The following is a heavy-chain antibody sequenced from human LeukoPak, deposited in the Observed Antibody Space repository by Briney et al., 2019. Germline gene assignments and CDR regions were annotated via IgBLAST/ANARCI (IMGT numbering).Heavy chain of an antibody. J-gene: IGHJ4*02. Sequence: SETLSLTCTVSGGSISSSSYYWVWIRQPPGKGREWIGSIYYSGSTYYNPSLKSRVTISVDTSKNQFSLKLSSVTAADTAVYYCASTFGTSYRLFDYWGQGTLVTVSS. CDR2: IYYSGST. D-gene: IGHD3-16*02. V-gene: IGHV4-39*01. CDR1: GGSISSSSYY. CDR3: ASTFGTSYRLFDY.